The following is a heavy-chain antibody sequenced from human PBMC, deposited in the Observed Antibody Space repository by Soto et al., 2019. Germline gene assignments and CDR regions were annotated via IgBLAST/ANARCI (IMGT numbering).Heavy chain of an antibody. Sequence: ASVKVSCKASGYTFTSYDINWVRQATGQGLEWMGWMNPNSGNTGYAQKFQGRVTMTRNTSISTAYMELSSLRSEDTAVYYCALPVVVRGDDAFDIWGQGTMVTVSS. D-gene: IGHD3-10*01. CDR2: MNPNSGNT. J-gene: IGHJ3*02. V-gene: IGHV1-8*01. CDR1: GYTFTSYD. CDR3: ALPVVVRGDDAFDI.